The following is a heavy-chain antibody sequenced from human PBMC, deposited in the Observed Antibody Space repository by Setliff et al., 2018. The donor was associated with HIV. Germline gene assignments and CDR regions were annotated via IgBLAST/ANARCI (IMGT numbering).Heavy chain of an antibody. CDR3: ARETNASGSLTAYWYFDL. J-gene: IGHJ2*01. D-gene: IGHD3-10*01. CDR1: GDSISISSYY. V-gene: IGHV4-39*07. CDR2: IYNSGST. Sequence: SETLSLTCSVSGDSISISSYYWGWIRQPPGKGLEWIGSIYNSGSTYYEPSLRGRVTISIDRSKNQFSLKLNSVTAADTAVYYCARETNASGSLTAYWYFDLWGRGTLVTVSS.